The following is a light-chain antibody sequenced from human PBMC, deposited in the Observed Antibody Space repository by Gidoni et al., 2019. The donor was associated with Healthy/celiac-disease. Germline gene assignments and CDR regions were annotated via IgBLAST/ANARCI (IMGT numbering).Light chain of an antibody. J-gene: IGKJ1*01. CDR2: KAS. V-gene: IGKV1-5*03. Sequence: DIQMTQSPSTLSASVGDRATITCRASQSISSWLAWYQQKPGKAPRLLIYKASSLESGVPSRFIGSGSGTEFTLTISSLQPDDFATYYCQQYNSYPLTFGQGTKVEIK. CDR3: QQYNSYPLT. CDR1: QSISSW.